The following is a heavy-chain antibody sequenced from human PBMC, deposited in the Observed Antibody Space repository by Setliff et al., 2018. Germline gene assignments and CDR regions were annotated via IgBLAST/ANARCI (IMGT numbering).Heavy chain of an antibody. CDR1: GYTFTDYG. CDR3: ARSHNSGFYHYKDAYDI. J-gene: IGHJ3*02. CDR2: ISPYTGNT. Sequence: ASVKVSCKASGYTFTDYGISWVRQAPGQGLEWMGWISPYTGNTFYAPQFQGRVIMTTDTSAKTAYMDLRSLRSDDTAVYYCARSHNSGFYHYKDAYDIWGQGTKVTVSS. V-gene: IGHV1-18*01. D-gene: IGHD6-19*01.